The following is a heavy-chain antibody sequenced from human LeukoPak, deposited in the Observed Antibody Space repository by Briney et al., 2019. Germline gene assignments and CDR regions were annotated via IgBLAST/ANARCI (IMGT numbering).Heavy chain of an antibody. Sequence: SETLSLTCTVCIGFLSSYYWRWIRQPAGKGLEWIGRIYTSGSTNYNPSLKSRVTMSVDTSKNQFSLKLSSVTAADTAVYYCRAAVGISAEYFQHWGQGTRVTVSS. J-gene: IGHJ1*01. V-gene: IGHV4-4*07. D-gene: IGHD4-23*01. CDR3: RAAVGISAEYFQH. CDR1: IGFLSSYY. CDR2: IYTSGST.